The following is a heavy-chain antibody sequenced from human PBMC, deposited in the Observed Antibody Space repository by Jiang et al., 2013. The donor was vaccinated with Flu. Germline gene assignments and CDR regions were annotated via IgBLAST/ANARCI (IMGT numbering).Heavy chain of an antibody. D-gene: IGHD6-19*01. CDR1: GYTFTSYY. J-gene: IGHJ4*02. CDR2: INPSGGST. CDR3: ARVAVAGTETFDY. V-gene: IGHV1-46*03. Sequence: CKASGYTFTSYYMHWVRQAPGQGLEWMGIINPSGGSTSYAQKFQGRVTMTRDTSTSTVYMELSSLRSEDTAVYYCARVAVAGTETFDYWGQGTPVTVSS.